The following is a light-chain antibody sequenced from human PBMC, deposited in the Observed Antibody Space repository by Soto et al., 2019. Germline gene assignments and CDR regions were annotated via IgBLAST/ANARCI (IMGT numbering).Light chain of an antibody. V-gene: IGLV1-47*01. CDR3: AAWDGTLATLV. CDR2: RNN. Sequence: QSVLTQPPSASGTPGQRVTMSCSGGSSNIGSNFVYWYQQVPGTAPKLLIYRNNQRPSGVPDRFSGSKSATSASLAITGLRSEDDADYLCAAWDGTLATLVFGGETKLTVL. CDR1: SSNIGSNF. J-gene: IGLJ3*02.